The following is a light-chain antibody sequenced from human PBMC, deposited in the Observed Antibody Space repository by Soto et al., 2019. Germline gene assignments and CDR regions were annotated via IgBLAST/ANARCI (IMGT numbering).Light chain of an antibody. CDR2: GAS. V-gene: IGKV3-20*01. Sequence: EIVLTQSTYTRSFSPWEGSALSSRASQSVTNSYLAWYQQKPGQAPRLLIYGASSRATGIPDRFSGSGSETDFTLTISRLEPEDFAVYYCQQYSSSPPITFGHGRRLEIK. CDR3: QQYSSSPPIT. J-gene: IGKJ5*01. CDR1: QSVTNSY.